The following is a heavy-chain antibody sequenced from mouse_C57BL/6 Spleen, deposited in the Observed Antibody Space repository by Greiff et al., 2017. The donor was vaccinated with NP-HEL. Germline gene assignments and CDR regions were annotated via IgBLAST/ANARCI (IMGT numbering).Heavy chain of an antibody. J-gene: IGHJ4*01. Sequence: QVQLQQSGAELARPGASVKLSCKASGYTFTSYGISWVKQRTGQGLEWIGEIYPRSGNTYYNEKFKGKATLTADKSSSTAYMELRSLTSEDSAVYFCARQIGLLMDYYAMDYWGQGTSVTVSS. D-gene: IGHD3-1*01. CDR1: GYTFTSYG. V-gene: IGHV1-81*01. CDR3: ARQIGLLMDYYAMDY. CDR2: IYPRSGNT.